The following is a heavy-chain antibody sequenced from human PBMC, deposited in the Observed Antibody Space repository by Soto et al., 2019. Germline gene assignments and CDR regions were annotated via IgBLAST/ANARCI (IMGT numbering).Heavy chain of an antibody. V-gene: IGHV1-18*01. J-gene: IGHJ5*02. CDR1: GYTFTSYG. CDR2: ISAYNGNT. CDR3: ARTVYDSSGFDNNWFDP. D-gene: IGHD3-22*01. Sequence: QVQLVQSGAEVKKPGASVKVSCKASGYTFTSYGISWVRQAPGQGLEWMGWISAYNGNTNYAQKLQGRVTMTTDTSTSTAYMELRGRRSDDTAVYYCARTVYDSSGFDNNWFDPWGQGTLVTVSS.